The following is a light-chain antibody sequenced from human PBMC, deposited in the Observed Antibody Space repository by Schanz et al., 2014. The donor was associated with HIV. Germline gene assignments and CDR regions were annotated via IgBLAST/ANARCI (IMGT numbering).Light chain of an antibody. CDR3: GTWENTLTGEV. V-gene: IGLV1-51*01. CDR1: YSNIGNNY. J-gene: IGLJ2*01. Sequence: QSVLTQPPSVSAAPGQKVTITCSGTYSNIGNNYVSWYQQFPGAAPKLLIYDNNKRPSEIPDRFSGSKSGTSATLGITGLQTGDEADFYCGTWENTLTGEVFGGGTKLTVL. CDR2: DNN.